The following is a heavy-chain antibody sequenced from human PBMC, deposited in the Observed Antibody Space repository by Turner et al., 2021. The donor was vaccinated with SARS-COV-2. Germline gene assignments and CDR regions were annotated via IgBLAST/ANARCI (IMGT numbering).Heavy chain of an antibody. CDR2: IKQDVSEK. V-gene: IGHV3-7*01. CDR1: GFTFRSYW. CDR3: ARVSGAAVWGNYAFDI. Sequence: EVQLVESGGGLVQPGGSVRLSCAASGFTFRSYWMSWVRQAPGKGPEWVANIKQDVSEKYYVDSVKGRFTISRDNAKNSLYLKMSSLRAEDTAVYYCARVSGAAVWGNYAFDIWGEGTRVTVSS. D-gene: IGHD3-16*01. J-gene: IGHJ3*02.